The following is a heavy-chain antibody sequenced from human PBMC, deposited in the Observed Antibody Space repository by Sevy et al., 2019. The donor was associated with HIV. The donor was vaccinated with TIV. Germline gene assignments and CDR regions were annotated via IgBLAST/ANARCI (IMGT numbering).Heavy chain of an antibody. V-gene: IGHV3-21*01. CDR1: DFTLNNYN. D-gene: IGHD3-3*01. Sequence: GGSLRLSCAASDFTLNNYNINWVRQAPGKGLEWVSFISRSSGFIYYADSVKGRFTISRDNAKNSLFLQMNSLRAEDTAVYYCARDKTILEGRYGMDVWGQGPTVTVSS. CDR3: ARDKTILEGRYGMDV. J-gene: IGHJ6*02. CDR2: ISRSSGFI.